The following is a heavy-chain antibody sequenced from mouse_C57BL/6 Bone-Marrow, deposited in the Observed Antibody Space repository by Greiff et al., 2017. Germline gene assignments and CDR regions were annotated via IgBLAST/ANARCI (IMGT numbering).Heavy chain of an antibody. Sequence: QVQLQQPGAELVMPGASVKLSCKASGYTFTSYWMHWVKQRPGKGLEWIGEINPTDSDTNYNQKFKGKSTLTVDKSSSTAYMQLSSLTSEDSAGYYCASRGAHPWFAFWGQGTLVTVSA. CDR1: GYTFTSYW. D-gene: IGHD1-3*01. V-gene: IGHV1-69*01. CDR3: ASRGAHPWFAF. CDR2: INPTDSDT. J-gene: IGHJ3*01.